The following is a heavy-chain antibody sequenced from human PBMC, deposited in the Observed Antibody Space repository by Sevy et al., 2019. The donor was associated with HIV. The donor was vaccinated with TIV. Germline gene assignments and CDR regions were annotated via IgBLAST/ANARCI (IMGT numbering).Heavy chain of an antibody. Sequence: SEILSLTCTVSGGSISSGSYYWSWIRQPAGKGLEWIGRIYTSGSTNYNPSLKSRVTMSVDTSKNQFSLKLSSVTAADTAVYYCARDPDYDFWSGYYTGPPLWGQGTLVTVSS. CDR3: ARDPDYDFWSGYYTGPPL. CDR1: GGSISSGSYY. D-gene: IGHD3-3*01. V-gene: IGHV4-61*02. CDR2: IYTSGST. J-gene: IGHJ4*02.